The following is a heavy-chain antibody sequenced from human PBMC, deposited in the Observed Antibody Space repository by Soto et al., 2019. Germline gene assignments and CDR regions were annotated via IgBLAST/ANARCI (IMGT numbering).Heavy chain of an antibody. V-gene: IGHV3-33*01. CDR3: ATARGGDYYYYGMDV. Sequence: GGSLRLYCAASGFTFGIYGIHWVRQAPGKGLEWVAVIWYDGSNKYYADSVKGRFTISRDNSKNTLYLQMNSLRAEDAAVYYCATARGGDYYYYGMDVWGQGTTVTVSS. J-gene: IGHJ6*02. CDR2: IWYDGSNK. CDR1: GFTFGIYG. D-gene: IGHD3-16*01.